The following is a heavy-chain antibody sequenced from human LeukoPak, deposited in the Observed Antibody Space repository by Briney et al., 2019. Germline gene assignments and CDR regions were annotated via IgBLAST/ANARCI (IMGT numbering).Heavy chain of an antibody. CDR3: ARTGYNWNDADFDY. CDR2: ISYDGSNK. D-gene: IGHD1-20*01. CDR1: GFTFSSYA. V-gene: IGHV3-30-3*01. J-gene: IGHJ4*02. Sequence: GGSLRLSCAAPGFTFSSYAMHWVRQAPGKGLEWVAVISYDGSNKYYADSVKGRFTISRDNSKNTLYLQMNSLRAEDTAVYYCARTGYNWNDADFDYWGQGTLVTVSS.